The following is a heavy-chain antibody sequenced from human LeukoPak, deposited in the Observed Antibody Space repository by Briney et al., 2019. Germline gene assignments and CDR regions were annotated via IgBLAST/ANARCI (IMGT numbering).Heavy chain of an antibody. J-gene: IGHJ4*02. D-gene: IGHD4-17*01. CDR1: GLTLGSKW. Sequence: LRPSCAPSGLTLGSKWTGCVRHAGGGWREWVAYINVEGSETQYVDCVEGPFTISRDKAKNSLYRPMSSLRAEQTAIDYCASESDYGDYVGYWGQGTLVTVSS. V-gene: IGHV3-7*01. CDR3: ASESDYGDYVGY. CDR2: INVEGSET.